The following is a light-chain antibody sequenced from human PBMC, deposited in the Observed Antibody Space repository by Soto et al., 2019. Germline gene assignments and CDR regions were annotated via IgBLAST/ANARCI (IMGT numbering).Light chain of an antibody. Sequence: QSALTQPASASGSPGQSITISCTGTSSDVGGYNYVSWYQQHPGKAPKLMIYEVSNRPSGVSNRFSGSKSGNTASLTISGLQAEDEADYYCSSYTSSSTLVVFGTGTKSPP. CDR1: SSDVGGYNY. J-gene: IGLJ1*01. CDR2: EVS. CDR3: SSYTSSSTLVV. V-gene: IGLV2-14*01.